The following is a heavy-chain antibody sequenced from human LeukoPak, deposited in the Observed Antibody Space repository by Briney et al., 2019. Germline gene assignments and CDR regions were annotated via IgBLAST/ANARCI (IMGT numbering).Heavy chain of an antibody. CDR2: IYYSGST. Sequence: SETLSLTCAVYGGSFSGYYWSWIRQPPGKGLEWIGYIYYSGSTNYNPSLKSRVTISVDTSKNQFSLKLSSVTAADTAVYYCARVEIGSGWYQRINWFDPWGQGTLVTVSS. CDR3: ARVEIGSGWYQRINWFDP. V-gene: IGHV4-59*01. J-gene: IGHJ5*02. CDR1: GGSFSGYY. D-gene: IGHD6-19*01.